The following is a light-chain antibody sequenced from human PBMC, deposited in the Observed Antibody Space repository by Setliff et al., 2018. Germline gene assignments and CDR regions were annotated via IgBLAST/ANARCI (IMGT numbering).Light chain of an antibody. Sequence: SYELTQPPSVSVAPGKAAIITCGGSNIGGKTVHWYQQKPGQAPLLVMYNNDDRPSGIPERFSGSNSGNTATLTIRWAEAGDEADYYCQVWDSSTDHVVFGGGTQLTVL. CDR1: NIGGKT. CDR2: NND. CDR3: QVWDSSTDHVV. V-gene: IGLV3-21*04. J-gene: IGLJ2*01.